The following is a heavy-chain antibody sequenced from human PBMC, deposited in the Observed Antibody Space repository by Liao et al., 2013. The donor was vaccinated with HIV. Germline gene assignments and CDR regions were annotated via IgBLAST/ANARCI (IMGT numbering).Heavy chain of an antibody. CDR1: GASIRDYY. J-gene: IGHJ6*01. Sequence: QVQLQESGPRLVKPSETLSLSCSVSGASIRDYYWSWIRQAAGKALQWIGRIDSSGSTTYNTSLKSRVSMSVDRSKNQFSLKLSSVTAADTAVYYCARDFPLRVGYHHYYYYS. V-gene: IGHV4-4*07. CDR3: ARDFPLRVGYHHYYYYS. CDR2: IDSSGST. D-gene: IGHD2-2*01.